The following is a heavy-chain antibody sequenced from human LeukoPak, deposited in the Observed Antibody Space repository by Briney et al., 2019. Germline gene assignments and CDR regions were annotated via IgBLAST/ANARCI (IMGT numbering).Heavy chain of an antibody. V-gene: IGHV1-2*02. J-gene: IGHJ4*02. CDR2: INPNSGGT. CDR1: GYTFTSYY. D-gene: IGHD6-6*01. Sequence: ASVKVSCKASGYTFTSYYMHWVRQAPGQGLEWMGWINPNSGGTNYAQKFQGRVTMTRDTSISTAYMELSRLRSDDTAVYYCARGRYSSSSPLGYWGQGTLVTVSS. CDR3: ARGRYSSSSPLGY.